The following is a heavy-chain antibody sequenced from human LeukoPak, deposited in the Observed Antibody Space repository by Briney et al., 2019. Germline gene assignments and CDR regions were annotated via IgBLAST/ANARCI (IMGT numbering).Heavy chain of an antibody. CDR3: ARTRGVVPAASYYYYYMDV. D-gene: IGHD2-2*01. CDR2: IIPIFGTA. J-gene: IGHJ6*03. V-gene: IGHV1-69*05. Sequence: PVKVSCKASGGTFSSCAISWVRQAPGQGLEWMGGIIPIFGTANYAQKFQGRVTITTDESTSTAYMELSSLRSEDTAVYYCARTRGVVPAASYYYYYMDVWGKGTTVTVSS. CDR1: GGTFSSCA.